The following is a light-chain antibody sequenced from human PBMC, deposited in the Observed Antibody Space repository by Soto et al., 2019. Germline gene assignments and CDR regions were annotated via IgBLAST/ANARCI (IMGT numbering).Light chain of an antibody. CDR1: QDISKW. CDR2: AAS. Sequence: DIQMTQSPSSVSAPVGDRVTISCRASQDISKWLAWFQQKPGKAPKLLISAASTLQSGVPSRFSGSGSGTEFTLPIPSLQPDDIGPYYCHQASRFPHTFGQGTQVEIK. V-gene: IGKV1-12*01. CDR3: HQASRFPHT. J-gene: IGKJ2*01.